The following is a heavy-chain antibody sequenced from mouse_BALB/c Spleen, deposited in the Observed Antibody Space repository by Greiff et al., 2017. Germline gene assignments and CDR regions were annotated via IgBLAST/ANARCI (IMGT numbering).Heavy chain of an antibody. V-gene: IGHV1-69*01. D-gene: IGHD2-1*01. J-gene: IGHJ3*01. CDR2: IDTSDSYT. CDR3: ARGDYGITWFAY. Sequence: QVQLQQPGAELVMPGASVKMSCKASGYTFTDYWMHWVKQRPGQGLEWIGAIDTSDSYTSYNQKFKGKATLTVDESSSTAYMQLSSLTSEDSAVYYCARGDYGITWFAYWGQGTLVTVSA. CDR1: GYTFTDYW.